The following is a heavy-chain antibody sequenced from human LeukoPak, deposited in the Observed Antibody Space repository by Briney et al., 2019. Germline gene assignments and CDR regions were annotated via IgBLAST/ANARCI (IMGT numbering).Heavy chain of an antibody. J-gene: IGHJ4*02. Sequence: ASVKVSCKASGYTFTGYDINWVRQATGQGLEWMGWMNPNSGNTGYAQKFQGRVTMTRNTSISTAYMELSSLRSEDTAVYYCARVGDAPDYYGSGSLDYWGQGTLVTVSS. V-gene: IGHV1-8*01. CDR3: ARVGDAPDYYGSGSLDY. CDR1: GYTFTGYD. CDR2: MNPNSGNT. D-gene: IGHD3-10*01.